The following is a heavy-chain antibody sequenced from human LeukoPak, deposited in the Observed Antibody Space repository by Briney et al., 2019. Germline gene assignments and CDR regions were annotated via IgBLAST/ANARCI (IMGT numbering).Heavy chain of an antibody. Sequence: ASVKLSCTPSGATVSRYTISCVRQAPRQGPEWMGRILPIIGIANYAQKSQGRVTITADKSTSTAYMELSSLRSEDTAVYYCASMGYDILTGYPTSGYWGQGTLVTVSS. CDR3: ASMGYDILTGYPTSGY. CDR2: ILPIIGIA. V-gene: IGHV1-69*02. CDR1: GATVSRYT. D-gene: IGHD3-9*01. J-gene: IGHJ4*02.